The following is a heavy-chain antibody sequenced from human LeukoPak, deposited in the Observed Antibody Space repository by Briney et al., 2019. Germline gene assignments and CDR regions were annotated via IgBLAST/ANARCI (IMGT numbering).Heavy chain of an antibody. CDR1: GGTFSSYA. V-gene: IGHV1-69*04. Sequence: GASMKVSCKASGGTFSSYAISWVRQAPGQGLEWMGRIIPILGIANYAQKFQGRVTITADKSTGTAYMELSSLRSEDTAVYYCARDRTQLRDWFDPWGQGTLVTVSS. D-gene: IGHD1-7*01. CDR2: IIPILGIA. CDR3: ARDRTQLRDWFDP. J-gene: IGHJ5*02.